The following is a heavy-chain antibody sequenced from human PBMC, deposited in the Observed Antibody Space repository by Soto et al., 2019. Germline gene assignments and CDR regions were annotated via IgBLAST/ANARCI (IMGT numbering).Heavy chain of an antibody. CDR1: GLTFSSYA. J-gene: IGHJ6*02. Sequence: GGSLRLSCAASGLTFSSYAMHWVRQAPGKGLEWVAVISYDGSNKYYADSVKGRFTISRDNSKNTLYLQMNSLRAEDTAVYYCARAYSSGPYYYYGMDVWGQGTTVTVSS. V-gene: IGHV3-30-3*01. CDR3: ARAYSSGPYYYYGMDV. D-gene: IGHD6-19*01. CDR2: ISYDGSNK.